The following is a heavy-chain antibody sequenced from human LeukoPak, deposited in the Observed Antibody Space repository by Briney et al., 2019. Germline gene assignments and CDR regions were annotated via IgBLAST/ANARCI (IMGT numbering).Heavy chain of an antibody. J-gene: IGHJ2*01. CDR2: IYHSGST. Sequence: PSETLSLTCAASGGSISSSNWWSWVRQPPGKGLEWIGEIYHSGSTNYNPSLKSRVTISVDKSKNQFSLKLSSVTAADTAVYYCARGHSKYYYDSSGYYARYWYFDLWGRGTLVTVSS. CDR3: ARGHSKYYYDSSGYYARYWYFDL. D-gene: IGHD3-22*01. CDR1: GGSISSSNW. V-gene: IGHV4-4*02.